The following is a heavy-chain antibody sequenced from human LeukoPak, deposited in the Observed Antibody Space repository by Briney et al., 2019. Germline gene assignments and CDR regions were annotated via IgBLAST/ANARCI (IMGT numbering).Heavy chain of an antibody. D-gene: IGHD6-19*01. CDR1: GGSVSGHY. V-gene: IGHV4-59*02. J-gene: IGHJ4*02. CDR3: AREAPGGSGWTYFDY. Sequence: SETLSLTCAVSGGSVSGHYWDWIRQPPGKGLEWIGYIYASGSANYHPSLKSRVTISLDTSENHVSLRLTSVTAEDTAVYYCAREAPGGSGWTYFDYWGQGSLVTVSS. CDR2: IYASGSA.